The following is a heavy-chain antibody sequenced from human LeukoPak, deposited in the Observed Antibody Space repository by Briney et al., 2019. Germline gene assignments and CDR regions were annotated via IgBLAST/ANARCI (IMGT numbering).Heavy chain of an antibody. CDR3: ASSSLYCSSSSCFLDAFDY. D-gene: IGHD2-2*01. Sequence: GGSLRLSCAASGFTFGSYWMNWVRQAPGKGLEWVANIKQDGSERYYVDSVKGRFTISRDNAKSSLYLQMNSLRAEDTAVYYCASSSLYCSSSSCFLDAFDYWGQGTLVTVSS. V-gene: IGHV3-7*01. CDR1: GFTFGSYW. J-gene: IGHJ4*02. CDR2: IKQDGSER.